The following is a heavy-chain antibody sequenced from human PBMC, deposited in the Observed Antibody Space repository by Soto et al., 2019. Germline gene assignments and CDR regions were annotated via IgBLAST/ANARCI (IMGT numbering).Heavy chain of an antibody. CDR1: GFTFSSYS. CDR3: ARGKVARGTHAFDI. CDR2: ISSSSSTI. D-gene: IGHD2-15*01. Sequence: EVQLVESGGGLVQPGGSLRLSCAASGFTFSSYSMNWVRQAPGKGLEWVSYISSSSSTIYYADSVKGRFTISRDNAKNSLYLQMNSLRDEDTAVYYSARGKVARGTHAFDIWGQGTMVTVSS. J-gene: IGHJ3*02. V-gene: IGHV3-48*02.